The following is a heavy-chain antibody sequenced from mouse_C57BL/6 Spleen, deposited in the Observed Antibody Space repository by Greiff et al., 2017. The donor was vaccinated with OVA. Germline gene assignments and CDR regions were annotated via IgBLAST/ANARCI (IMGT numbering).Heavy chain of an antibody. CDR3: TSLPDGYYYAMDY. CDR1: GYTFTDYE. Sequence: QVQLKQSGAELVRPGASVTLSCKASGYTFTDYEMHWVKQTPVHGLEWIGAIDPETGGTAYNQKFKGKAILTADKSSSTAYMELRSLTSEDSAVYYCTSLPDGYYYAMDYWGQGTSVTVSS. CDR2: IDPETGGT. D-gene: IGHD2-3*01. V-gene: IGHV1-15*01. J-gene: IGHJ4*01.